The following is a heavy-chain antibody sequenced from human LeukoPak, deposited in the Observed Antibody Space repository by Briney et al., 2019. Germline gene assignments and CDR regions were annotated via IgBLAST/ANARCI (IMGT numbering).Heavy chain of an antibody. CDR3: ARVVGATLDY. J-gene: IGHJ4*02. CDR1: GGSFSGYY. CDR2: INHSGST. D-gene: IGHD1-26*01. Sequence: SETLSLTCAVYGGSFSGYYWSWIRQPPGKGLEWIGEINHSGSTNYNPSLKSRVTISVDTSKNHFSLKLSSVTAADTAVYYCARVVGATLDYWGQGTLVTVSS. V-gene: IGHV4-34*01.